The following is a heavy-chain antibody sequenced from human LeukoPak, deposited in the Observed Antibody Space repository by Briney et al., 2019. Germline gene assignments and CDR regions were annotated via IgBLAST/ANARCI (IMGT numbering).Heavy chain of an antibody. CDR2: IIPIFGTA. J-gene: IGHJ6*04. D-gene: IGHD2-21*02. CDR3: ARMCCGGDFLLDV. CDR1: GYTFTSYG. V-gene: IGHV1-69*13. Sequence: ASVKVSCKASGYTFTSYGISWVRQAPGQGLEWMGGIIPIFGTANYAQKFQGRVTITADESTNTAYMELSSLRSEDTAVYYCARMCCGGDFLLDVWGKGTTVTISS.